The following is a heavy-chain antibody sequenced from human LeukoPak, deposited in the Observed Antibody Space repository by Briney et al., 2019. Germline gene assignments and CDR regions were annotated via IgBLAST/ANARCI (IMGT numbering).Heavy chain of an antibody. V-gene: IGHV3-23*01. CDR3: AKDGGYSYGLGHDY. D-gene: IGHD5-18*01. CDR1: GFTFSSYA. Sequence: PGGSLRLSCAASGFTFSSYAMSWVRQAPGKGLEWVSAISGSGGSTYYADSVKGRFTISRDNSKNTLYLQMNSLRAEDTAVYYCAKDGGYSYGLGHDYWGQGTLVTVSS. CDR2: ISGSGGST. J-gene: IGHJ4*02.